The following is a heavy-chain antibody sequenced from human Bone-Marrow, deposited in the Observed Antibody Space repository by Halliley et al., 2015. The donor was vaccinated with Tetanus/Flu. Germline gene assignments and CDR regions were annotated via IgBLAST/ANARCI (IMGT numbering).Heavy chain of an antibody. CDR2: IYHNGDP. CDR3: ARDGYSGDDMDV. J-gene: IGHJ6*02. D-gene: IGHD5-12*01. V-gene: IGHV4-59*01. Sequence: REGIGYIYHNGDPRYNPSLKSRVTMSVDTSKNQFSLKLTSVTAADTAAYYCARDGYSGDDMDVWGQGTTVTVSS.